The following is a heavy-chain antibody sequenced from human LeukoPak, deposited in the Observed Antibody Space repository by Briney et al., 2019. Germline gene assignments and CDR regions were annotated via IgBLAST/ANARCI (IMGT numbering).Heavy chain of an antibody. CDR3: ARVGRTSIGFDY. J-gene: IGHJ4*02. CDR2: ISSSGNYA. D-gene: IGHD1-7*01. V-gene: IGHV3-11*05. Sequence: GGSLRLSCAASGFTFSDYYMGWIRQAPGKGLDWVSYISSSGNYANYADSVKGRFTISRDNGKKSLNLQMESLRAEDMAVYYCARVGRTSIGFDYWGQGTVVTVSS. CDR1: GFTFSDYY.